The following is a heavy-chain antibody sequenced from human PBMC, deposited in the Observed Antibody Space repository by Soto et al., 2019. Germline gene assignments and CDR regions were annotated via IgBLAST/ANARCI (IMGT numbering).Heavy chain of an antibody. V-gene: IGHV4-59*01. J-gene: IGHJ4*02. CDR2: ISNSGPT. CDR3: AREVVSNYYNF. D-gene: IGHD4-4*01. CDR1: GGSISAYQ. Sequence: NPSETLSLTYTVSGGSISAYQWSWIRQPPGKRLEWIGYISNSGPTNYNPSLKSRVTISLDTSKNQFFLNLSSVAAADTAVYYCAREVVSNYYNFWGQGTLVTAS.